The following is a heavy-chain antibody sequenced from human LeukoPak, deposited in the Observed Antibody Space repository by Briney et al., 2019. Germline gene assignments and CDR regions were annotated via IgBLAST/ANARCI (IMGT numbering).Heavy chain of an antibody. V-gene: IGHV1-69*05. J-gene: IGHJ4*02. CDR1: GGTFSSYA. D-gene: IGHD6-13*01. CDR3: ARDPNRYAAAHPFEY. Sequence: SVKVSCKASGGTFSSYAISWVRQAPGQGLEWMGGIIPIFGTANYAQKFQGRVTMTTDTSTSTAYMELRSLRSDDTAVYYCARDPNRYAAAHPFEYWGQGTLVIVSS. CDR2: IIPIFGTA.